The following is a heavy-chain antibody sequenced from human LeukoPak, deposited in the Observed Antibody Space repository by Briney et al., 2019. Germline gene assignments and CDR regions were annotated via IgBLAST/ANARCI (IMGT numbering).Heavy chain of an antibody. CDR3: GRDPNGDYVGAFDF. CDR2: IFGSGGSP. J-gene: IGHJ3*01. CDR1: GFTFNSYA. D-gene: IGHD4-17*01. V-gene: IGHV3-23*01. Sequence: GGSLRLSCAAYGFTFNSYAMYWVRQTPGKGLEWVSGIFGSGGSPHYADSVKGRFTMSRDNSKSTLYLQMNSLRVGDTAVYYCGRDPNGDYVGAFDFGGQGTLVTVSS.